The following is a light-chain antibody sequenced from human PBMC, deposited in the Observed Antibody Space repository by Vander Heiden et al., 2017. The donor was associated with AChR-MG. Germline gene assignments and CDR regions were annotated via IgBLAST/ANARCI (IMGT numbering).Light chain of an antibody. CDR1: QSISSY. V-gene: IGKV1-39*01. CDR3: QQSYSTPLT. Sequence: DIQMTQSPSSLSASVGDRVTITCRASQSISSYLNWYQQKPGKAPKLLIYAASSLQSGVPSRFSGSGSGTDFTLNISSLQPEDFATYYCQQSYSTPLTFGGRTKVDIK. CDR2: AAS. J-gene: IGKJ4*01.